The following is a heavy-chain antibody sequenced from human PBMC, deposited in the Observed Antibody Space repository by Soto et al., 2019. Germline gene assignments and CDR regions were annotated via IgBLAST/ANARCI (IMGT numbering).Heavy chain of an antibody. D-gene: IGHD3-3*01. CDR3: AREGAANLNYDFWSGYYQGDFDY. Sequence: ASVKVSCKASGYTFTSYAMHWVRQAPGQRLEWMGWINAGNGNTKYSQKFQGRVTITRDTSASTAYMELSSLRSEDTAVYYCAREGAANLNYDFWSGYYQGDFDYWGQGPLVTVSS. J-gene: IGHJ4*02. CDR1: GYTFTSYA. V-gene: IGHV1-3*01. CDR2: INAGNGNT.